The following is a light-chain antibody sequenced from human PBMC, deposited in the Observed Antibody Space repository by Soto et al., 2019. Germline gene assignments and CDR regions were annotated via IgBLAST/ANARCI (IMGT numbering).Light chain of an antibody. J-gene: IGKJ1*01. CDR1: QTVRSNY. V-gene: IGKV3-20*01. CDR2: GAS. Sequence: EIVLTQSPGTLSLSPVERATLSCMASQTVRSNYLAWYQQKPGQAPRLLIYGASNRATGIPDRFSGSGSGTEFTLTISRLEPEDFAVYYCQQYASSPRTFGQGTKVDI. CDR3: QQYASSPRT.